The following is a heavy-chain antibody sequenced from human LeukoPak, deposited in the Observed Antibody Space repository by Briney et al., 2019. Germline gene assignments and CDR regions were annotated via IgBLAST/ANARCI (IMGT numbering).Heavy chain of an antibody. J-gene: IGHJ4*02. CDR1: GFTFSSYE. Sequence: SGGSLRLSCAASGFTFSSYEMNWVRQAPGKGLEWVSYISSSGSTIYYADSVKGRFTISRDNAKNSLYLQMNSLRAEDTAVYYCANAGPGAYYFDYWGQGTLVTVSS. CDR2: ISSSGSTI. V-gene: IGHV3-48*03. CDR3: ANAGPGAYYFDY.